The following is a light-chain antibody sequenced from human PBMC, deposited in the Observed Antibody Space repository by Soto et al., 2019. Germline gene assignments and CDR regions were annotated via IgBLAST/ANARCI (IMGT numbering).Light chain of an antibody. CDR2: GAS. CDR3: LQYNNWWT. V-gene: IGKV3-15*01. J-gene: IGKJ1*01. CDR1: QSISNN. Sequence: EIVMTQSPATLSVSPGERATLSCRASQSISNNLAWYHQRPGQAPRLLIYGASTRATGIPARFSGSGSGTEFTLTISSLQSEDFAVYYCLQYNNWWTFGQGTRVEIK.